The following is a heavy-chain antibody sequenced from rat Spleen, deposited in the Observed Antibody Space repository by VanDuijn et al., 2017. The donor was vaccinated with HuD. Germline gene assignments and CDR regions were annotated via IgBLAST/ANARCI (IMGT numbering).Heavy chain of an antibody. J-gene: IGHJ2*01. V-gene: IGHV5-7*01. D-gene: IGHD1-4*01. CDR3: ARRSRALDY. CDR1: GFTFSDYY. CDR2: ISYDGSST. Sequence: EVQLVESGGGLVQPGRSLKLSCAASGFTFSDYYMAWVRQAPKKGLEWVASISYDGSSTYYRDSVKGRFTISRDNAKSTLYLQMDSLRSEDTATYYCARRSRALDYWGQGVMVTVSS.